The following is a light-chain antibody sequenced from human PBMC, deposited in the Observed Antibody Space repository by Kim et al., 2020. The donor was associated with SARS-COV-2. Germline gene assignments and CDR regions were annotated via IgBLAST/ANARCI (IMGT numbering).Light chain of an antibody. Sequence: PGQSITISCTGTSSDIGSSNLVSWYQQHPGKAPKLMIYEVSQRPSGVSNRFSGSKSGNTASLTISGLQAEDEADYYCCSYAGSSSVFGGGTKVTVL. CDR3: CSYAGSSSV. V-gene: IGLV2-23*02. CDR1: SSDIGSSNL. CDR2: EVS. J-gene: IGLJ2*01.